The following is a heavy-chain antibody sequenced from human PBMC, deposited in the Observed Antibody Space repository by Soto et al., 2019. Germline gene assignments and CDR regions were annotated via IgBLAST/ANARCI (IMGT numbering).Heavy chain of an antibody. CDR1: GFTFSNYG. J-gene: IGHJ4*02. CDR3: ARDHYSDTKGSHPDY. V-gene: IGHV3-33*01. CDR2: IWDDGSNK. D-gene: IGHD3-22*01. Sequence: QVQLVESGGGVVQPGRSLRLSCAASGFTFSNYGMHWVRQAPGKGLEWVAVIWDDGSNKYYADSVKGRFTIARYNSKNPLYLQMDSLRAEDTAVYYCARDHYSDTKGSHPDYWGQGTLVTVSS.